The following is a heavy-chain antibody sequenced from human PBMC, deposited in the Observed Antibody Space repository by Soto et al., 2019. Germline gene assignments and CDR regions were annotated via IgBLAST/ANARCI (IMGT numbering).Heavy chain of an antibody. J-gene: IGHJ5*02. Sequence: ASVKVSCKASGYTFTSYGISWVRQAPGQGLEWMGWISAYNGNTNHAQKLQGRVTMTTDTSTGTAYMELRSLRSDDTAVYYCAREVRDIVVVVAATPPRWFDPWGQGTLVTVSS. CDR2: ISAYNGNT. CDR3: AREVRDIVVVVAATPPRWFDP. CDR1: GYTFTSYG. D-gene: IGHD2-15*01. V-gene: IGHV1-18*01.